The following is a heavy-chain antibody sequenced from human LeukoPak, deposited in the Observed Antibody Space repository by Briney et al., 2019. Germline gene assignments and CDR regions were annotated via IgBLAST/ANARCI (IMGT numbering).Heavy chain of an antibody. Sequence: SETLSLTCAVSGASISSSNYFWGWIRQPPGKGLEWIGSMYYNESTYYNPSLKSRVTISLDTSKNQCSLRLNSVTAADTAMYYCQSRYLEWLLDYWGQGTLVTVSS. D-gene: IGHD3-3*01. J-gene: IGHJ4*02. CDR2: MYYNEST. V-gene: IGHV4-39*01. CDR1: GASISSSNYF. CDR3: QSRYLEWLLDY.